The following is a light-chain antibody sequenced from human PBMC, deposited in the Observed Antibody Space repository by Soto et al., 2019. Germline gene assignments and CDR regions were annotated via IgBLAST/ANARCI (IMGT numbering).Light chain of an antibody. CDR1: QSISSY. CDR2: AAS. V-gene: IGKV1-39*01. CDR3: QQSYSRVT. J-gene: IGKJ1*01. Sequence: DIQMTQSPSSLSASVGDGVTITCRASQSISSYVSWYQQKPGKAPKLLIYAASRLQSGVPSRFSGSRSGTDFTLTISSLQPEDFATYYGQQSYSRVTFGQGTKVEIK.